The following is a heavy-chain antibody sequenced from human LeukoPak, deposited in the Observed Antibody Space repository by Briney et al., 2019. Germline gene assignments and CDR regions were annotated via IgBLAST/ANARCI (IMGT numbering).Heavy chain of an antibody. D-gene: IGHD3-22*01. CDR1: GFTFDDYA. V-gene: IGHV3-9*01. CDR2: ISWNSGSI. J-gene: IGHJ4*02. Sequence: GGSLRLSCAASGFTFDDYAMHWVRQAPGKGLEWVSGISWNSGSIGYADSVKGRFTTSRDNAKNSLYLQMNSLRAEDTALYYCAKDARYDSSGYLNYWGQGTLVTVSS. CDR3: AKDARYDSSGYLNY.